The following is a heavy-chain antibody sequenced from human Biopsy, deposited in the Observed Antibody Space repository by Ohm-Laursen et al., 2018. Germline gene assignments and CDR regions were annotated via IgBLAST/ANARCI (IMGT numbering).Heavy chain of an antibody. Sequence: ASVKASCKASGYTFTGYYMHWVRQAPGQGLEWMGWINPNSGGTNYAQKFQGRVTMTRDTSISTAYMELSRLRSDDTAVYYCAKDGKRWDYSTYFSWHFDLWGRGTLVTVSS. J-gene: IGHJ2*01. CDR2: INPNSGGT. V-gene: IGHV1-2*02. D-gene: IGHD4-11*01. CDR3: AKDGKRWDYSTYFSWHFDL. CDR1: GYTFTGYY.